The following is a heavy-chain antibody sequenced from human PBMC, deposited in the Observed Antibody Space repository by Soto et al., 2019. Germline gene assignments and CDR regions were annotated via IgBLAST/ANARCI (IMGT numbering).Heavy chain of an antibody. CDR1: GYTLSKNG. V-gene: IGHV1-18*01. CDR3: VRDDGGLVRYFYHGWDV. CDR2: ISTKDGNT. J-gene: IGHJ6*02. Sequence: QVHLVQSGAEVKKPGASVRVSCKASGYTLSKNGLSWVRQAPGQRFEWMGWISTKDGNTNYAQQFQGRVTISTDTSTNTTYMELRSLRSDDTAVYYCVRDDGGLVRYFYHGWDVWGQGTTVTVTS. D-gene: IGHD6-6*01.